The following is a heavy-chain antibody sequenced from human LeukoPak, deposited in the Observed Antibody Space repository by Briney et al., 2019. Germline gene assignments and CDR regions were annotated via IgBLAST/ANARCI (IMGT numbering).Heavy chain of an antibody. CDR1: GFTFSSYS. CDR2: ISSSSSTI. Sequence: GGSLRLSCAASGFTFSSYSMNWVRQAPGKGLEWVSYISSSSSTIYYADSVKGRFTISRDNAKNSLYLQMNSLRAEDTAVYYCAKFGEMATTKHFDYWGQGTLVTVSS. J-gene: IGHJ4*02. V-gene: IGHV3-48*01. CDR3: AKFGEMATTKHFDY. D-gene: IGHD5-24*01.